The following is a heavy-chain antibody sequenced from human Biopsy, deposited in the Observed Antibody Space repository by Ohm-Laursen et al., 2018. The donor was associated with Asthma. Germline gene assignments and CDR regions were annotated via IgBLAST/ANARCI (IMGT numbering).Heavy chain of an antibody. CDR1: GFSFSDYY. V-gene: IGHV3-30*03. CDR3: GIVVAANPFQGDC. Sequence: SLRLSCAASGFSFSDYYMTWMRQAPGKGLEWVAVISYDGSITHYADSVKGRFTISRDNSKNTVYLDISSLRIEDTAVFYCGIVVAANPFQGDCWGQGTLVTVSS. D-gene: IGHD2-15*01. CDR2: ISYDGSIT. J-gene: IGHJ4*02.